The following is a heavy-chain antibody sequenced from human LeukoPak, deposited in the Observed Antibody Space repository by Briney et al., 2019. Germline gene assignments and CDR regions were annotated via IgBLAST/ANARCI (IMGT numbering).Heavy chain of an antibody. V-gene: IGHV4-59*01. Sequence: SETLSLTCTVSGGSISSYYWSWIRQPPGKRLEWIGYIYYSGSTNYNPSLKSRVTISVDTSKNQFSLKLSSVTAADTAVYYCARAGSGNPYYYYYMDVWGKGTTVTVSS. CDR2: IYYSGST. J-gene: IGHJ6*03. D-gene: IGHD3-10*01. CDR1: GGSISSYY. CDR3: ARAGSGNPYYYYYMDV.